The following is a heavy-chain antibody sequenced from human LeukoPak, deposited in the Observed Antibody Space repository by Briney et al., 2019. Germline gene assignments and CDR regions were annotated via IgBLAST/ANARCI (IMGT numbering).Heavy chain of an antibody. J-gene: IGHJ4*02. V-gene: IGHV4-4*07. CDR3: ARETPVRPFDY. CDR1: GGSISSYY. Sequence: PAETLSRTCTVSGGSISSYYWSWIRQPAGKGLEWIGRIYTSGSTNYNPSLTCRVTISVDKSKNQFSLKLSSVTAADTAVYYCARETPVRPFDYWGQGTLVTVSS. CDR2: IYTSGST. D-gene: IGHD2-8*01.